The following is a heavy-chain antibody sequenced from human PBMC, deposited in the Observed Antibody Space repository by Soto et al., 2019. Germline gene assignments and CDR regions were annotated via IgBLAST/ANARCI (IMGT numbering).Heavy chain of an antibody. D-gene: IGHD3-16*01. CDR1: GDSISVSGDSNNNHY. CDR3: ARAMGDWGNYYYYYGLDV. Sequence: KAXATLSLTFTVSGDSISVSGDSNNNHYWSWVRQPPGKGLEWIGSIYYSGATNYNPSLKSRVTMSADTSKNKFSLNLSSVTAADTAIYYCARAMGDWGNYYYYYGLDVWGQGTTVTVSS. J-gene: IGHJ6*02. V-gene: IGHV4-61*01. CDR2: IYYSGAT.